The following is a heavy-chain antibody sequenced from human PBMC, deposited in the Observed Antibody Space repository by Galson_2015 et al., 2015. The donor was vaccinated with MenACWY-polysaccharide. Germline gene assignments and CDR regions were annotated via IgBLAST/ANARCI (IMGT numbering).Heavy chain of an antibody. V-gene: IGHV1-69*13. CDR1: GGTFSSYA. Sequence: SVKVSCKASGGTFSSYAISWVRQAPGQGLEWMGGIITIFGTANYAQKFQGRVTITADESTSTAYMELSSLRSEDTAVYYCAREPYSSSSIAFDIWGQGTLVTVSS. CDR2: IITIFGTA. J-gene: IGHJ3*02. D-gene: IGHD6-6*01. CDR3: AREPYSSSSIAFDI.